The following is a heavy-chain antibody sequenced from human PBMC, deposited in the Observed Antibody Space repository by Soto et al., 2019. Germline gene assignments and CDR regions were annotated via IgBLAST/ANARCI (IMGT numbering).Heavy chain of an antibody. V-gene: IGHV4-31*03. CDR1: GGSISSGGYY. Sequence: QVQLQESGPGLVKPSQTLSLTCTVSGGSISSGGYYWSWIRQHPGKGLEWIGYIYYSGSTYYNPSLKSRVTISVDTSKNQFSLKLSSVTAADTAVYYCARIVVPAAMRGNWFDPWGQGTLVTVSS. J-gene: IGHJ5*02. D-gene: IGHD2-2*01. CDR2: IYYSGST. CDR3: ARIVVPAAMRGNWFDP.